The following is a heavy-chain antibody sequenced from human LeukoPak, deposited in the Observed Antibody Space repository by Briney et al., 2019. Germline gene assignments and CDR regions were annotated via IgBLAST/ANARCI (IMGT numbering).Heavy chain of an antibody. CDR2: ISASGSRT. CDR1: GFIFSDYA. Sequence: GGSLRLSCAASGFIFSDYAMAWVRQAPGEGLEWVSGISASGSRTYYADSVKGRFTISRDKSKNTLFLQMNSLRAEGTAVYYCAKAQGYCGGETCQYAVDVWGQGTTVTVSS. D-gene: IGHD2-21*01. J-gene: IGHJ6*02. V-gene: IGHV3-23*01. CDR3: AKAQGYCGGETCQYAVDV.